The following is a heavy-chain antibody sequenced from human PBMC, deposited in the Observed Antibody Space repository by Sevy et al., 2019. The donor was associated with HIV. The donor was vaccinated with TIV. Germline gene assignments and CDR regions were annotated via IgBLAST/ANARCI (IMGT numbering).Heavy chain of an antibody. CDR1: GFTFSKYW. Sequence: GGSLRLSCAASGFTFSKYWMSWVRQAPGKGLEWVANIKQDGSEKYYVDSVKGRFTISRDNAKNSLSLQMNSLRAGDTAMYYCARDKGQGWFDPWGQGTLVTVSS. CDR3: ARDKGQGWFDP. CDR2: IKQDGSEK. J-gene: IGHJ5*02. V-gene: IGHV3-7*01.